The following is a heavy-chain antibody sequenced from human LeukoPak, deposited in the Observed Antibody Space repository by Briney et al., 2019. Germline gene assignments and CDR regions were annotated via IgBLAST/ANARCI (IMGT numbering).Heavy chain of an antibody. CDR1: GGSLSSGSSY. CDR3: ARDSGYSYGPLDY. Sequence: PSETLSLTCTVSGGSLSSGSSYWGWLRQHPGRGLEWFGYMYYSGSTYYNPSLKSRVTISVDTSKNQFSLKLSSVTAADTAVYYCARDSGYSYGPLDYRGQGTLVTVSS. CDR2: MYYSGST. J-gene: IGHJ4*02. D-gene: IGHD5-18*01. V-gene: IGHV4-31*03.